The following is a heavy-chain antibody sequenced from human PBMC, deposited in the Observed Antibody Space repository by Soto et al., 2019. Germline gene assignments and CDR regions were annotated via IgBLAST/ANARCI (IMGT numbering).Heavy chain of an antibody. V-gene: IGHV4-30-2*01. D-gene: IGHD4-17*01. Sequence: SETLSLTCAVSGGSINSGAYSWSWIRQPPGKGLEWIGYIYHSGSTYYNPSLKSRVTTSVDRSKNQFSLNLSSVTAADTAMYYCARGALRWSTSWDFDYWGQGTLVTVSS. CDR3: ARGALRWSTSWDFDY. CDR2: IYHSGST. J-gene: IGHJ4*02. CDR1: GGSINSGAYS.